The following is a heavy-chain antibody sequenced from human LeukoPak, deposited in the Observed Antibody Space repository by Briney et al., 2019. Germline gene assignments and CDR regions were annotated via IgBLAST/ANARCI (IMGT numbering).Heavy chain of an antibody. V-gene: IGHV3-13*04. CDR2: IGIASDT. J-gene: IGHJ6*02. Sequence: GGSLRLSCAASGFTFSSYDMLWVRQATGKGLEWVSSIGIASDTYYAASVKGRFTISRENAKNSWYLQMNSLRAGDTAVYYCASDPSGHRLDVWGQGTTVTVSS. D-gene: IGHD5-12*01. CDR3: ASDPSGHRLDV. CDR1: GFTFSSYD.